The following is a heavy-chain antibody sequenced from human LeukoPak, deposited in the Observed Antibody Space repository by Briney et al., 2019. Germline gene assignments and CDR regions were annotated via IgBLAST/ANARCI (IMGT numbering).Heavy chain of an antibody. CDR1: GGIFSFFC. CDR3: AKVLACSGGSCYLRHDAFDI. CDR2: ISYDGSNK. D-gene: IGHD2-15*01. Sequence: TGGAPRLSCAAPGGIFSFFCMHWGRQAPGKGLEWVAFISYDGSNKYYADSVKGRFTISRDNSKNTLYLQMNSLRVEDTAVYYCAKVLACSGGSCYLRHDAFDIWGQGTMVTVSS. V-gene: IGHV3-30*18. J-gene: IGHJ3*02.